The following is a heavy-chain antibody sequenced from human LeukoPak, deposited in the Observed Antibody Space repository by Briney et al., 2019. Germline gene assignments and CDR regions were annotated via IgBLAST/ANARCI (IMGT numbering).Heavy chain of an antibody. CDR1: GFTVSSTY. V-gene: IGHV3-53*01. CDR2: TYSGGNI. J-gene: IGHJ4*02. Sequence: GGSLRLSCAASGFTVSSTYMSWVRQAPGKGLEWVSVTYSGGNIYYIESVKGRSTISRDTSKNTLYLQMNSLRAEDTAVYFCAGRHCSGGGCYFAGADPFDYWGQGTLVTVSS. D-gene: IGHD2-15*01. CDR3: AGRHCSGGGCYFAGADPFDY.